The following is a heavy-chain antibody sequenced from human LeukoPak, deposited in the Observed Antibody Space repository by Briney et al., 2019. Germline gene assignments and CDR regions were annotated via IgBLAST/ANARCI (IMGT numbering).Heavy chain of an antibody. V-gene: IGHV3-23*01. Sequence: GGSLRLSCVASGFSFSSYAMSWVRQAPGKGLEWVSASTGGSTYYPDSVKGRFTVSRDNSKNTLYLQLNSLRAEDTAVYYCAKGALGAAYWYFDVWGRGTLVSVSS. CDR3: AKGALGAAYWYFDV. CDR1: GFSFSSYA. D-gene: IGHD1-26*01. CDR2: STGGST. J-gene: IGHJ2*01.